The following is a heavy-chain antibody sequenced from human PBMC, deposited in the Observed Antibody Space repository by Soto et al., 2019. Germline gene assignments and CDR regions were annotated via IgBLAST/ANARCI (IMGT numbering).Heavy chain of an antibody. Sequence: SENLSLTCTVSGDSITSDNYFWSWIRQPPGKGLEWIGYISNRGTSYYNPSLKSRVTISLDTSKNQFSLDMFSVTAADTAVYYCAREVNVVALSDAFDIWDQGRMVTVS. CDR2: ISNRGTS. CDR1: GDSITSDNYF. V-gene: IGHV4-30-4*01. J-gene: IGHJ3*02. D-gene: IGHD2-15*01. CDR3: AREVNVVALSDAFDI.